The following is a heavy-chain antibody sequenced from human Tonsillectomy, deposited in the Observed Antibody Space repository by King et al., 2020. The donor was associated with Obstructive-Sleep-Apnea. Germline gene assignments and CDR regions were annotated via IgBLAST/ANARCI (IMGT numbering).Heavy chain of an antibody. V-gene: IGHV4-4*02. CDR3: ARDHHYYDSSGYSPHYYYYYGMDV. J-gene: IGHJ6*02. CDR1: GGSISSSNW. D-gene: IGHD3-22*01. CDR2: IYHSGST. Sequence: QLQESGPGLVKPSGTLSLTCAVSGGSISSSNWWSWVRQPPGKGLEWIGEIYHSGSTNYNPSLKSRFTISVDTSKNQFSLKLSSLTAADTAVYYCARDHHYYDSSGYSPHYYYYYGMDVWGQGTTVTVSS.